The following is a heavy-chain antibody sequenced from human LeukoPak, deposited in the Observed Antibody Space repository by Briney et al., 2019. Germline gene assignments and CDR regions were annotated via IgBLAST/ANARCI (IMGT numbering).Heavy chain of an antibody. CDR1: GGSISSGSYY. CDR3: ARSSPNSSGWLGRNWFDP. D-gene: IGHD6-19*01. J-gene: IGHJ5*02. V-gene: IGHV4-61*02. CDR2: IYTSGST. Sequence: NPSETLSLTCTVSGGSISSGSYYWSWIRQPAGKGLEWIGRIYTSGSTNYNPSLKSRVTISVDTSKNQFSLKLSSVTAADTAVYYCARSSPNSSGWLGRNWFDPWGQGTLVTVSS.